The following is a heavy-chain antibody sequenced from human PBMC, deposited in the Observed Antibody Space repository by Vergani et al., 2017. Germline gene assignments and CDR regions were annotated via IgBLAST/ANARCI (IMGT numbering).Heavy chain of an antibody. CDR2: ISGSTSSI. CDR1: GFTFSSYS. CDR3: ARAAGYCSGGICYSPWSLGY. V-gene: IGHV3-48*01. D-gene: IGHD2-15*01. J-gene: IGHJ4*02. Sequence: EVQLVESGGGLVQPGGSLRLSCAASGFTFSSYSMNWVRQAPGKGLEWISYISGSTSSIYYADSVKGRFTISRDNAKNSLYLQMNSLRAEDTAVYYCARAAGYCSGGICYSPWSLGYWGQGTLVTVSS.